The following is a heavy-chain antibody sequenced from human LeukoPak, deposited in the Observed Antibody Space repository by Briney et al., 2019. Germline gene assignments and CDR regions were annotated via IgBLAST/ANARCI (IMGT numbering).Heavy chain of an antibody. CDR2: ISSSSSTI. CDR3: ARDEALGGSWTALPDY. D-gene: IGHD2-15*01. J-gene: IGHJ4*02. CDR1: GFTFSSYS. Sequence: GGSLRLSCAASGFTFSSYSMNWVRQAPGKGLEWVSYISSSSSTIYYADSVKGRFTISRDNAKNSLYLQMNSLRAEDTAVYYCARDEALGGSWTALPDYWGQGTLVTVSS. V-gene: IGHV3-48*04.